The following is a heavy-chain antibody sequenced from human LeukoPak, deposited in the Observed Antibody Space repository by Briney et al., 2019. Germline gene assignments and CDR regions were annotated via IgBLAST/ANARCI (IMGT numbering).Heavy chain of an antibody. D-gene: IGHD2-8*02. Sequence: SQTLSLTRAISGDSVSSNSAAWNWVRQSPSRGLEWLGRTYYRSKWYNDYAVSVKSRITINPDTSKNQFSLQLSSVTAADTAVYYCARVGSTVPYFDYWGQGTLVTVSS. CDR1: GDSVSSNSAA. J-gene: IGHJ4*02. CDR3: ARVGSTVPYFDY. V-gene: IGHV6-1*01. CDR2: TYYRSKWYN.